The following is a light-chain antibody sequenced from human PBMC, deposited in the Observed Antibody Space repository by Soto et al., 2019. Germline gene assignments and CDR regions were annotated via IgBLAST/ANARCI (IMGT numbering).Light chain of an antibody. CDR2: EVT. CDR3: TSYVGNGIGV. CDR1: SSDVGAYKY. V-gene: IGLV2-8*01. Sequence: QSALTQPPSASGSPGQSVTISCTGTSSDVGAYKYVSWYQQYPGKAPKLMIYEVTKRPSGVPDRFSGSKSGNAASLTVSGLQAEDEADCYCTSYVGNGIGVFGGGTKVTVL. J-gene: IGLJ3*02.